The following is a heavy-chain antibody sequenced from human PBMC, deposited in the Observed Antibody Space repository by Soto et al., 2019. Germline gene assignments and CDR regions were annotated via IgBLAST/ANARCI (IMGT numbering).Heavy chain of an antibody. D-gene: IGHD2-2*01. CDR3: ARDSTRRGACDI. V-gene: IGHV4-34*01. CDR1: GESFSVYY. CDR2: INHAGST. J-gene: IGHJ3*02. Sequence: SETLSLTCAVGGESFSVYYWTWIRQPPGKGLEWLGEINHAGSTNYNPSLKSRVTMSVDTSKSQFSLKLTSVNVADTAVYYCARDSTRRGACDIWGQGTRVTVSS.